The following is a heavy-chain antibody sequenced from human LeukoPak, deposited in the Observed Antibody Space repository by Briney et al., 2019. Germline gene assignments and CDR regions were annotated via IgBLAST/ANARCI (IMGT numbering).Heavy chain of an antibody. CDR3: ARETSQKGAHYMDV. D-gene: IGHD3-16*01. CDR2: IYYSGST. Sequence: SETLSLTCTVSGGSISSYYWSWIRQPAGKGLEWIGYIYYSGSTSYKPSLKSRVTISVDTSKNQFSLKLRSVTAADTAVYYCARETSQKGAHYMDVWGKGTTVTISS. CDR1: GGSISSYY. J-gene: IGHJ6*03. V-gene: IGHV4-59*01.